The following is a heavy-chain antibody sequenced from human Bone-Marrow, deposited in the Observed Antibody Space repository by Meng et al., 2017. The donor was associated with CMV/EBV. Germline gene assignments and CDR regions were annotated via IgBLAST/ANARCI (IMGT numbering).Heavy chain of an antibody. CDR1: ELLLRNYW. CDR2: INQHGNEK. Sequence: GESLKISCAASELLLRNYWMSWVRQAPGKGLEWVANINQHGNEKYYVDSVKGRFTIARDNPTQSLYLQMNRLRAEDTAVYYCAGDLASPPNYDVLTGYYSRDWFDAWGQGTLVTVSS. D-gene: IGHD3-9*01. V-gene: IGHV3-7*01. J-gene: IGHJ5*02. CDR3: AGDLASPPNYDVLTGYYSRDWFDA.